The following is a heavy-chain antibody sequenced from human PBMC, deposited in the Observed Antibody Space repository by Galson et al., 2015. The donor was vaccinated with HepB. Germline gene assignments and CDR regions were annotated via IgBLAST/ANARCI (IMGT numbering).Heavy chain of an antibody. CDR3: AVGFDCSRSSCSDLYYFYYMDV. Sequence: SVKVSCKASGGIISSYVISWVRQAPGQGLEWMGGIIPIFGSIDYAQKFQGRVTITADESTSTVYMELSSLRSEDTAVYYCAVGFDCSRSSCSDLYYFYYMDVWGKGTTVTVSS. V-gene: IGHV1-69*13. J-gene: IGHJ6*03. CDR2: IIPIFGSI. CDR1: GGIISSYV. D-gene: IGHD2-2*01.